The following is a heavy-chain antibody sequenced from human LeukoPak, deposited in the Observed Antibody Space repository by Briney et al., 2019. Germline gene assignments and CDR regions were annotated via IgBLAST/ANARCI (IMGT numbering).Heavy chain of an antibody. CDR3: ARVYDSSGYYWDYYYYYGMDV. CDR2: INHSGST. CDR1: GGSFSGYY. D-gene: IGHD3-22*01. Sequence: SETLSLTCAVYGGSFSGYYWSWIRQPPGKGLEWIGEINHSGSTNYNPSLKSRVTISVDPSKNQLSLKLSSVTAADTAVYYCARVYDSSGYYWDYYYYYGMDVWGKGTTVTVSS. V-gene: IGHV4-34*01. J-gene: IGHJ6*04.